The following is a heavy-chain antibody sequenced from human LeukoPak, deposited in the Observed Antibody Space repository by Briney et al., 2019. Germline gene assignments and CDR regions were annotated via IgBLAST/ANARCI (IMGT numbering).Heavy chain of an antibody. CDR2: INSDGSRT. D-gene: IGHD3-22*01. J-gene: IGHJ4*02. CDR3: ASTYYYDSSGFYSY. CDR1: GFTFSSYW. Sequence: GGSLRLSCAASGFTFSSYWMHWVRQAPGKGLVWVSRINSDGSRTYYADSVKGRFTISIDNAKNSLYLQMNSLRAEDTAVYYCASTYYYDSSGFYSYWGQGTLVTVSS. V-gene: IGHV3-74*01.